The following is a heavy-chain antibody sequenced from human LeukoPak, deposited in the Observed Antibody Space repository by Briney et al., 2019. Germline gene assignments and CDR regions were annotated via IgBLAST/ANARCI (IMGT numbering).Heavy chain of an antibody. CDR1: GFTFSSYG. J-gene: IGHJ3*02. Sequence: GGTLRLSCAASGFTFSSYGMSWVRQAPGKGLEWVSAISGSGGSIYYADSVKGRFTISRDNAKNSLYLQMNSLRAEDTAVYYCATHELKDAFDIWGQGTMVTVSS. CDR3: ATHELKDAFDI. D-gene: IGHD3-10*01. V-gene: IGHV3-23*01. CDR2: ISGSGGSI.